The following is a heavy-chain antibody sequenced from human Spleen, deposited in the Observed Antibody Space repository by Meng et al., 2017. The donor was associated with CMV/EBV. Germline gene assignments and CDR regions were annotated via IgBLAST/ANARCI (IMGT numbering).Heavy chain of an antibody. CDR1: RFTFSNYA. CDR2: VTGSGGST. D-gene: IGHD5-18*01. J-gene: IGHJ6*02. CDR3: ARRGQLLTEYYYGMDV. Sequence: GESLKISCAASRFTFSNYAMSWVRQAPGEGLEWVSAVTGSGGSTYYADSVKGRFTISRDNSKNTLYLQMNSLRAEDTAVYYCARRGQLLTEYYYGMDVWGQGTTVTVSS. V-gene: IGHV3-23*01.